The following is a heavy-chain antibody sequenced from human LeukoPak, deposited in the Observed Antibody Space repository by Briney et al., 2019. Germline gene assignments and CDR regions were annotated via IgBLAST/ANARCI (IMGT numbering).Heavy chain of an antibody. CDR3: AKDVAAAGPPLDY. J-gene: IGHJ4*02. Sequence: GGSLRLSCAASGFTFSSYAMSWVRQAPGEGLEWASAISGSGGSTYYADSVKGRFTISRDNSKNTLYLQMNSLRAEDTAVYYCAKDVAAAGPPLDYWGQGTLVTVSS. CDR2: ISGSGGST. D-gene: IGHD6-13*01. V-gene: IGHV3-23*01. CDR1: GFTFSSYA.